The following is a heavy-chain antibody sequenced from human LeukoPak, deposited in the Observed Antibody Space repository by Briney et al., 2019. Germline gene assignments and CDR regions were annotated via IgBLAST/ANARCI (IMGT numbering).Heavy chain of an antibody. CDR1: GFTFSSYG. CDR2: ISYDGSNK. Sequence: GRSLRLSCAASGFTFSSYGMHWVRQAPGKGLEWVAVISYDGSNKYYADSVKGRFTISRDNSKNTLYLQMNSLRAEDTAVYYCARGYNWNDLYYYGMDVWGQGTTVTVSS. CDR3: ARGYNWNDLYYYGMDV. V-gene: IGHV3-30*03. J-gene: IGHJ6*02. D-gene: IGHD1-1*01.